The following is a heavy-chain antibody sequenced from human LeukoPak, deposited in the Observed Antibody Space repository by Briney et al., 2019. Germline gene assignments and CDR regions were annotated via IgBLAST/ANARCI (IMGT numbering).Heavy chain of an antibody. Sequence: PGGSLRLSRAASGFTVSSNYMSWVRQAPGKGLEWVSVIYSGGSTYYADSVKGRLTISRDNSKNTLYLQMNSLRAEDTAVYYCARPREYYYDSSGYRGYYYYGMDVWGQGTAVTVSS. D-gene: IGHD3-22*01. CDR3: ARPREYYYDSSGYRGYYYYGMDV. CDR1: GFTVSSNY. V-gene: IGHV3-66*01. CDR2: IYSGGST. J-gene: IGHJ6*02.